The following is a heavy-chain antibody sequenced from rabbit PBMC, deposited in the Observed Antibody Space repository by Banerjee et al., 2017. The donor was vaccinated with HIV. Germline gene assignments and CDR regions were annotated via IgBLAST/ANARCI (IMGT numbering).Heavy chain of an antibody. CDR1: GFTLSSYW. D-gene: IGHD4-1*01. J-gene: IGHJ4*01. Sequence: QSLEESGGDLVKPEGSLTLTCTASGFTLSSYWMWWVRQAPGKGLEWIACIGAGSSGSTYYASWAKGRFTISKTSSTTVTLQMTSLTAADTATYFCARDLAGVIGWNFNLWGPGTLVTVS. V-gene: IGHV1S40*01. CDR2: IGAGSSGST. CDR3: ARDLAGVIGWNFNL.